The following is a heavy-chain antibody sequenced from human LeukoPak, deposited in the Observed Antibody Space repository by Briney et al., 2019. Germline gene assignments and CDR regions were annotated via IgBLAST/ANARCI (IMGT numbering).Heavy chain of an antibody. D-gene: IGHD3-9*01. CDR1: GFTFSSYW. CDR2: INSDGSST. CDR3: AREYPAELRYFDWSFNWFDP. Sequence: PGGSLGLSCAASGFTFSSYWMHWVRQAPGKGLVWVSRINSDGSSTSYADSVKGRLTISRDNAKNTLYLQMNSLRAEDTAVYYCAREYPAELRYFDWSFNWFDPWGQGTLVTVSS. J-gene: IGHJ5*02. V-gene: IGHV3-74*01.